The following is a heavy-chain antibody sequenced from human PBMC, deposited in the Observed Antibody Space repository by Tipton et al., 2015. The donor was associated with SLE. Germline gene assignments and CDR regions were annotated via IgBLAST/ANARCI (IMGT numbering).Heavy chain of an antibody. J-gene: IGHJ6*02. CDR1: GFTFDDFG. V-gene: IGHV3-20*04. Sequence: SLRLSCAASGFTFDDFGMSWVRQAPGKGLEWLCGIMWNGGSTSYADSVKGRFTISRDNAKNSLYLQMNSLRAEDTALYYCTRSGDYSGIYYYGFDVWGQGTTVTVSS. D-gene: IGHD4-11*01. CDR3: TRSGDYSGIYYYGFDV. CDR2: IMWNGGST.